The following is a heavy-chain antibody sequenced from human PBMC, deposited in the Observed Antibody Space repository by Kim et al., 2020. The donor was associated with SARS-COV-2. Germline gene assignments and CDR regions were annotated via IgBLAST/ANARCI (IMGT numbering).Heavy chain of an antibody. CDR1: GGSISSYY. CDR3: ARVYYYDSSGYPGMDV. D-gene: IGHD3-22*01. V-gene: IGHV4-59*01. J-gene: IGHJ6*02. Sequence: SETLSLTCTVSGGSISSYYWSWIRQPPGKGLEWIGYIYYSGSTNYNPSLKSRVTISVDTSKNQFSLKLSSVTAADTAVYYCARVYYYDSSGYPGMDVWGQGTTVTV. CDR2: IYYSGST.